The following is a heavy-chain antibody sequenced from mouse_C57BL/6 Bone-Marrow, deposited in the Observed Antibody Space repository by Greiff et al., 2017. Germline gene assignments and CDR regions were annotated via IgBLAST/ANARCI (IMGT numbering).Heavy chain of an antibody. D-gene: IGHD2-1*01. CDR2: IYPGGGYT. J-gene: IGHJ2*01. Sequence: VQLQQSGAELVRPGTSVKMSCKASGYTFPNYWIGWAKQRPGHGLEWIGDIYPGGGYTNYNEKFKGKATLTADKSSSTAYMQFSSLTSEDSAIYYCARRGKPNYFDYWGQGTTLTVSS. V-gene: IGHV1-63*01. CDR1: GYTFPNYW. CDR3: ARRGKPNYFDY.